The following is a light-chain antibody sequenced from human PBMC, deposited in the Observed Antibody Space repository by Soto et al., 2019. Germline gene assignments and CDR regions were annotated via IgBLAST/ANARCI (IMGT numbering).Light chain of an antibody. V-gene: IGKV3-15*01. CDR1: QSVSNN. Sequence: EIVMTQSPATLSVSPGERATLSCRASQSVSNNYLAWYQQKPGQAPRLLIYYASTRDTGVPARFSGSGSGTDFTLTISSLQSEDFAVYYCQQYNNWPPSWTFGQGTKVDIK. CDR2: YAS. J-gene: IGKJ1*01. CDR3: QQYNNWPPSWT.